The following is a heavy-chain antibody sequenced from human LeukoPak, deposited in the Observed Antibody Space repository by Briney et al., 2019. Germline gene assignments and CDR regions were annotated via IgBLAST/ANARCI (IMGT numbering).Heavy chain of an antibody. CDR2: IWYDGINK. CDR3: ARGGARIAAAGPYPYYYGMDV. D-gene: IGHD6-13*01. CDR1: GFTFSSYG. J-gene: IGHJ6*02. Sequence: GSMLLSCAASGFTFSSYGRHGGRPAPGKGQGGVAVIWYDGINKYYADSVKGRFTISRDNSKNTLYLQMNSLRAEDTAVYYCARGGARIAAAGPYPYYYGMDVWGQGTTVTVSS. V-gene: IGHV3-33*01.